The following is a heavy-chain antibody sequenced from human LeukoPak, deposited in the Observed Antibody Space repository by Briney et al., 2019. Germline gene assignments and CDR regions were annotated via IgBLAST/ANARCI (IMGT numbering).Heavy chain of an antibody. CDR2: IIPIVGTA. D-gene: IGHD3-16*02. V-gene: IGHV1-69*08. CDR1: GGTFSNYT. CDR3: ARYLVIRGDAFDI. Sequence: GASVTVSCKASGGTFSNYTINWVRQAPGQRLEWMGRIIPIVGTANCAQNFQGRVTITADKSTSTAYMELSSLRSEDTAVYYCARYLVIRGDAFDIWGQGTMVTVSS. J-gene: IGHJ3*02.